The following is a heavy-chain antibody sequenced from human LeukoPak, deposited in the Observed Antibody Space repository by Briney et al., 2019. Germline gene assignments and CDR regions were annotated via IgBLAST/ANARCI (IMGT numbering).Heavy chain of an antibody. V-gene: IGHV4-31*03. CDR1: GGSISSGGYY. Sequence: SSETLSLTCTVSGGSISSGGYYWSWIRQHPGKGLEWIGYIYYSGSTYYNPSLKSRVTISVDTSKNQFSLKLSSVTAADTAVYYCARGEYYYGSGSYYWFDPWGQGTLVTVSS. D-gene: IGHD3-10*01. CDR2: IYYSGST. CDR3: ARGEYYYGSGSYYWFDP. J-gene: IGHJ5*02.